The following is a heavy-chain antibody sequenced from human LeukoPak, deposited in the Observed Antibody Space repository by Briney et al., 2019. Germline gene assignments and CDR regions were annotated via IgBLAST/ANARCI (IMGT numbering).Heavy chain of an antibody. V-gene: IGHV3-53*01. CDR3: ARVPPNLRYFDY. J-gene: IGHJ4*02. Sequence: GGSLRLSCAASGFTVSSNYMSWVRQAPGKGLEWVSVIYSGGSTYYADSVKGRFTISRDNSKNTLYLQMNSLRAEDTAVYYCARVPPNLRYFDYWGQGTLVTVSS. D-gene: IGHD1-7*01. CDR2: IYSGGST. CDR1: GFTVSSNY.